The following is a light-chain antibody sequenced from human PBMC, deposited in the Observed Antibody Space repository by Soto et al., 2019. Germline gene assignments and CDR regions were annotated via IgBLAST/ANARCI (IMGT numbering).Light chain of an antibody. CDR1: SSVVGGYNY. V-gene: IGLV2-14*01. J-gene: IGLJ1*01. CDR2: DVS. CDR3: SAYTTDSTYV. Sequence: QSVLTQPASVSGSPGQSITISCTGTSSVVGGYNYVSWYQEHPGKAPKLMIYDVSNRPSGVSNRFSGSKSGNTASLTISGLQAEYETDYYCSAYTTDSTYVVGTGTNVTVL.